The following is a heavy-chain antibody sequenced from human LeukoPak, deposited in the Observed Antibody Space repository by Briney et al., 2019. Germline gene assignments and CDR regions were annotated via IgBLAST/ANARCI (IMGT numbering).Heavy chain of an antibody. CDR1: GFAFGEYA. Sequence: GGSLRLSCAASGFAFGEYALSWVRQAPGKRPGWIGFIRSKLYGGAAEYAASVKGRFIFSRDDSKRIAYLQMNSLKIADTAVYYCARGGSDYFNYEYPSWGQGTLVIVSS. CDR2: IRSKLYGGAA. CDR3: ARGGSDYFNYEYPS. V-gene: IGHV3-49*04. J-gene: IGHJ5*02. D-gene: IGHD4-11*01.